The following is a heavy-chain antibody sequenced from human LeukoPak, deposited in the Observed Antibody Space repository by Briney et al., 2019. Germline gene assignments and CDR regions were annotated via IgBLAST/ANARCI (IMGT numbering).Heavy chain of an antibody. V-gene: IGHV5-51*01. CDR3: ARVLSGTYYYYYMDV. D-gene: IGHD1-26*01. Sequence: GESLKISCKGSGYNFTIYWIGWVRQMPGKGLEWMGIIYPGDSDTRYSPSFQGQVTISADKSISTAYLQWSSLKASDTAMYYCARVLSGTYYYYYMDVWGKGTTVTVSS. CDR2: IYPGDSDT. J-gene: IGHJ6*03. CDR1: GYNFTIYW.